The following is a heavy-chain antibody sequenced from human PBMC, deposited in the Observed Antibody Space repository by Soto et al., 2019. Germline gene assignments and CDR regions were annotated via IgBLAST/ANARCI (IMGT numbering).Heavy chain of an antibody. D-gene: IGHD2-8*01. CDR3: ARGHSTDCSNGVCSFFYTQEMDV. CDR1: GYSFTDYH. V-gene: IGHV1-2*04. CDR2: INPKSGGT. J-gene: IGHJ6*02. Sequence: ASVKVSCKASGYSFTDYHIHWVRQAPGQGLEWLGRINPKSGGTSTAQKFQGWVTMTRDRSISTVYMELTRLRSDDTAVYFCARGHSTDCSNGVCSFFYTQEMDVCGQGTTVTVSS.